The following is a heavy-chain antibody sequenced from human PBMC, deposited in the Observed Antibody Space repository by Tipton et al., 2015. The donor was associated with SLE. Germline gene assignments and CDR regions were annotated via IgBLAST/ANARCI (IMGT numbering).Heavy chain of an antibody. D-gene: IGHD6-13*01. J-gene: IGHJ4*02. CDR2: IVPIVGLP. Sequence: QLVQSGAEVKKPGSSVKVSCKASGGTFSSYGFSWVQLAPGQGLEWMGGIVPIVGLPNSAQKFQGRVRITADRSTSTAYMELSSLRSEDTAVYYCARGSGHQLEYGFDYWGQGTLVTVST. CDR1: GGTFSSYG. CDR3: ARGSGHQLEYGFDY. V-gene: IGHV1-69*17.